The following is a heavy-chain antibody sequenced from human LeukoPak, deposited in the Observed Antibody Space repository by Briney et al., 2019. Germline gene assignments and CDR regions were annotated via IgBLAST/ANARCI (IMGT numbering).Heavy chain of an antibody. D-gene: IGHD5-18*01. V-gene: IGHV3-7*01. CDR3: ARDSGAREIQLWPSAFDI. CDR1: GFTFSTYW. Sequence: GGSLRLSCAASGFTFSTYWMSWVRQAPGKGLEWVANIKQDGSEKYYVDSVKGRFTISRDNAKNSLYLQMNSLRAEDTAVYYCARDSGAREIQLWPSAFDIWGQGTMVTVSS. J-gene: IGHJ3*02. CDR2: IKQDGSEK.